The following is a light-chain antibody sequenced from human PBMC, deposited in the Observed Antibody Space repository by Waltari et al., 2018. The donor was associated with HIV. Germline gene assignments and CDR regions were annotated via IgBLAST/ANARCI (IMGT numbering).Light chain of an antibody. CDR3: QQYYTLPYT. Sequence: DIQMAQSPSTLSASIGQTVTITCRATQGISDALAWYQHKPGQAPKLLVYRASTLEDGVASRFSGSGSGKEYTLTLSSLQPQDSATYFCQQYYTLPYTFGQGTQLEI. V-gene: IGKV1-NL1*01. CDR2: RAS. J-gene: IGKJ2*01. CDR1: QGISDA.